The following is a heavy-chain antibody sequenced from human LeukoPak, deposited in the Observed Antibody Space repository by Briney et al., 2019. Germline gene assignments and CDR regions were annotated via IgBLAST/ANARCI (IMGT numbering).Heavy chain of an antibody. Sequence: PGGSLRLSCAASGFTISNYWMHWVRQAPGKGLVWVSRISSDGTNTNYADSVKGRFTIYRDNAKNTLYLQMNSLGAEDTAVYYCARTSYDTGGYFEDWGQGTLVTVSS. D-gene: IGHD3-22*01. CDR3: ARTSYDTGGYFED. V-gene: IGHV3-74*01. J-gene: IGHJ4*02. CDR2: ISSDGTNT. CDR1: GFTISNYW.